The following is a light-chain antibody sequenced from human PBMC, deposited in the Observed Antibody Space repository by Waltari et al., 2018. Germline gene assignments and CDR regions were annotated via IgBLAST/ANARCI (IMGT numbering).Light chain of an antibody. CDR3: QQYGSSPGIT. Sequence: EIVLTQSPGTLSLSPGERDTLSCRASQSVGGSYLAWYQQKPGQAPSLLIYGTFSRATGIPDRFSGSGSWTDFILTISRLEPEDFAVYYCQQYGSSPGITFGQGTRVEIK. V-gene: IGKV3-20*01. J-gene: IGKJ5*01. CDR2: GTF. CDR1: QSVGGSY.